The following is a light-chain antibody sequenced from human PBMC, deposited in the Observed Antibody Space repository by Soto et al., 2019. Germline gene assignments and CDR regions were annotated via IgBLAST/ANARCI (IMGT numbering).Light chain of an antibody. V-gene: IGLV9-49*02. Sequence: QLVLTQPPSASASLGASVTLTCTLSSDYSDYKVDWYQQRPGKAPRFVMRVGTGGIVGSKGVGIPDRFSVSGSGLNRSLTIENIQEEDESDFHCGADHDSGSNVVFGGGTKVTVL. CDR2: VGTGGIVG. J-gene: IGLJ2*01. CDR3: GADHDSGSNVV. CDR1: SDYSDYK.